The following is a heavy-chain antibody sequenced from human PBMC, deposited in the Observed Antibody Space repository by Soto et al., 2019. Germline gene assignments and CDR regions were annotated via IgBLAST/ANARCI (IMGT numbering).Heavy chain of an antibody. Sequence: PGGSLRLSCAASGFTFSSYWMHWVRQAPGKGLAWVSRINSDGSSTSYADSVKGRFTISRDNAKNTLYLQMNSLRAEDTAVYYCARDQCSGGSCYAEYFQHWGQGTLVTVSS. V-gene: IGHV3-74*01. D-gene: IGHD2-15*01. CDR1: GFTFSSYW. CDR3: ARDQCSGGSCYAEYFQH. J-gene: IGHJ1*01. CDR2: INSDGSST.